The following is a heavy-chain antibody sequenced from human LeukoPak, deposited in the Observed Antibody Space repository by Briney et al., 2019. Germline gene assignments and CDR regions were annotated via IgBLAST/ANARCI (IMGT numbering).Heavy chain of an antibody. CDR2: IWSDGNKK. CDR1: GFTFSSYG. Sequence: PGGSLRLSCSASGFTFSSYGMHWVRQAPGKGLEWVAMIWSDGNKKNYVDSAKGRFTISRDNSKNTLYQQLNRLRVEDTAVYYCVRGDGLILFDYWGQGTLVTVSS. J-gene: IGHJ4*02. CDR3: VRGDGLILFDY. V-gene: IGHV3-33*01. D-gene: IGHD5-24*01.